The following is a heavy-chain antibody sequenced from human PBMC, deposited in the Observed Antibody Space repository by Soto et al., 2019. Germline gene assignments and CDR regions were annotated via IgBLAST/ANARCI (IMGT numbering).Heavy chain of an antibody. Sequence: ASVKVSCKASGGTFSSYAISWVRQAPGQGLEWMGGIIPIFGTANYAQKFQGRVTITADESTSTAYMELSSLRSEDTAVYYCARDKDTGFLGYWFDPWGQGTLVTVSS. D-gene: IGHD3-3*01. CDR2: IIPIFGTA. CDR3: ARDKDTGFLGYWFDP. V-gene: IGHV1-69*13. CDR1: GGTFSSYA. J-gene: IGHJ5*02.